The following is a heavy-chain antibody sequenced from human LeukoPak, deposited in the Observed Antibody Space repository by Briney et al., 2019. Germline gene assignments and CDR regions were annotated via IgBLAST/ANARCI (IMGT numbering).Heavy chain of an antibody. D-gene: IGHD3-10*01. Sequence: ASVKVSCKASGYTFTGYYMHWVRQAPGQGLEWMGWINPSSGGTYFAQKFEARVTLTRDTSINTAYMEMRGLTSDDTAIYYCAKSQYSFGSGSTRPLFDHWGQGTLVIVSS. J-gene: IGHJ4*02. CDR2: INPSSGGT. CDR3: AKSQYSFGSGSTRPLFDH. CDR1: GYTFTGYY. V-gene: IGHV1-2*02.